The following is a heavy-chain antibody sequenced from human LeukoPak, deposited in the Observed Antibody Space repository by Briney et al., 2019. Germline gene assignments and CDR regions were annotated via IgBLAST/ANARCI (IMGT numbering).Heavy chain of an antibody. CDR3: ARGPYYDILTGYPKPFDY. Sequence: PSETLSLTCTVSGGSISSYYWSWIRQPPGKGLEGIGYIYYSGSTNYNPSLKSRVTISVDTSKNQFSLKLSSVTAADTAVYYCARGPYYDILTGYPKPFDYWGQGTLVTVSS. CDR2: IYYSGST. V-gene: IGHV4-59*01. J-gene: IGHJ4*02. CDR1: GGSISSYY. D-gene: IGHD3-9*01.